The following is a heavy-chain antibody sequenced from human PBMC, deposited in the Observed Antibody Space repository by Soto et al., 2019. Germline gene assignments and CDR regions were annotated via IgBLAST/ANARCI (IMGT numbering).Heavy chain of an antibody. J-gene: IGHJ4*02. Sequence: ASVKVSCKASGYTFTGYYMHWVRQAPGRGLEWMGWINPNRGGTNYAQKFQGWVTMTRDTSISTAYMELSRLRSDDTAVYYCARDGRIAAAGRGLGYWGQGTLVTVSS. D-gene: IGHD6-13*01. CDR2: INPNRGGT. CDR1: GYTFTGYY. V-gene: IGHV1-2*04. CDR3: ARDGRIAAAGRGLGY.